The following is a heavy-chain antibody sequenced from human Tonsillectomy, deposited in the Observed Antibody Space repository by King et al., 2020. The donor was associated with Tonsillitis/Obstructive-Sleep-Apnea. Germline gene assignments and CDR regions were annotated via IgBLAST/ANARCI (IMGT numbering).Heavy chain of an antibody. J-gene: IGHJ5*02. Sequence: QLQESGPGLVKPSETLSLTCTVSGGSISSSSYYWGWIRQPPGRGLEWIGSIYYSGSTYYNPSLKSRVTISVDTSKNQFSLKLSSVTAADTAVYYCARGAYYDYIWGSRGWFDPWGQGTLVTVSS. CDR3: ARGAYYDYIWGSRGWFDP. CDR2: IYYSGST. V-gene: IGHV4-39*01. D-gene: IGHD3-16*01. CDR1: GGSISSSSYY.